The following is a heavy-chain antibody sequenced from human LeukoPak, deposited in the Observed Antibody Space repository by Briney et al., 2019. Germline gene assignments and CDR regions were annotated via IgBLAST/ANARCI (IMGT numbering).Heavy chain of an antibody. Sequence: SVKVSCKASGGTFSSYAISWVRQAPGQGLEWMGGIIPIFGTANYAQKFQGRVTITADESTSTAYMELSSLRSEDTAVYHCAREAPDSSGYYYGVYWGQGTLVTVSS. D-gene: IGHD3-22*01. CDR2: IIPIFGTA. CDR3: AREAPDSSGYYYGVY. CDR1: GGTFSSYA. J-gene: IGHJ4*02. V-gene: IGHV1-69*01.